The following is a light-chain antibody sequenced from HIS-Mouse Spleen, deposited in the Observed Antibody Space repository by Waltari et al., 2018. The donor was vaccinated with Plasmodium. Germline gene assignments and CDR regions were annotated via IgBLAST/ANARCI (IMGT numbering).Light chain of an antibody. CDR3: CSYAGSSTYV. V-gene: IGLV2-23*01. CDR1: SSDAGSYNF. J-gene: IGLJ1*01. Sequence: QSALTQPASVSGSPGQSITISCPGPSSDAGSYNFFPWYQQHPGKAPKLMIYEGSKRPSGVSNRFSGSKSGNTASLTISGLQAEDEADYYCCSYAGSSTYVFGTGTKVTVL. CDR2: EGS.